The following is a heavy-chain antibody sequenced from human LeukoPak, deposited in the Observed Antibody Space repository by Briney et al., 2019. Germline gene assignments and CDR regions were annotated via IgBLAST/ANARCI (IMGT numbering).Heavy chain of an antibody. J-gene: IGHJ4*02. CDR3: ARGTAYTEHSFFDY. Sequence: ASVKVSCKASGYTFTGYYLHWVRQAPGQGPEWMGWINPNSGDTNYAQKFQGRVTVTWDTSISTAYMGLSRLKSDDTAIYYCARGTAYTEHSFFDYWGQGTLVTVSS. CDR1: GYTFTGYY. D-gene: IGHD3-16*01. V-gene: IGHV1-2*02. CDR2: INPNSGDT.